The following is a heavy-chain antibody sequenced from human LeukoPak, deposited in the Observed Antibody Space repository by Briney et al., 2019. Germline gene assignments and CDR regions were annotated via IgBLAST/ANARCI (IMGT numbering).Heavy chain of an antibody. Sequence: ASVKVSCKASGYTFTTYDIYWVRQAAGQGLECMGWIIPNAGNTGSPQTFQGRVTLTRNTSISTAYMELSSLRSEDTAVYDCARLGSVDSYGMDVWGQGTTVTVSS. CDR3: ARLGSVDSYGMDV. V-gene: IGHV1-8*01. CDR2: IIPNAGNT. D-gene: IGHD2-15*01. CDR1: GYTFTTYD. J-gene: IGHJ6*02.